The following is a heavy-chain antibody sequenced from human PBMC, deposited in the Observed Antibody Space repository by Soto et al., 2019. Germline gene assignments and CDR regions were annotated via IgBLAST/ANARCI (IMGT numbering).Heavy chain of an antibody. Sequence: GESLKTSCESSGYTFANYWICWVRQVPGKGLEWVAIXXPXXSXTXXXPXXXGQVTISADKSISTAYLQWTSLKASDTAIYYCSKFKYSTSVRYLQHWGQGTPVTVSS. CDR1: GYTFANYW. CDR3: SKFKYSTSVRYLQH. D-gene: IGHD6-6*01. V-gene: IGHV5-51*01. J-gene: IGHJ1*01. CDR2: XXPXXSXT.